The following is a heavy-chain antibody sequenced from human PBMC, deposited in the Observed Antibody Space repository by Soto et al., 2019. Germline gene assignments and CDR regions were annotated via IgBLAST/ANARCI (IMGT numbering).Heavy chain of an antibody. D-gene: IGHD3-3*01. CDR2: IWYDGSNK. CDR3: AREKYDSWSGYYTAYYYYMDV. J-gene: IGHJ6*03. CDR1: GFTFSSYG. V-gene: IGHV3-33*01. Sequence: PGESLRLSCAASGFTFSSYGVHWVRQAPGKGLEWVAVIWYDGSNKYYADSVKGRFTISRDNSKNTLYLQMNSLRAEDTAVYYCAREKYDSWSGYYTAYYYYMDVWGKGTTVTVSS.